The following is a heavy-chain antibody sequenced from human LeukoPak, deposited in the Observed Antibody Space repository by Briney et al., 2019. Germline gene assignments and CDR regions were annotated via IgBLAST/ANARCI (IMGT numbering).Heavy chain of an antibody. D-gene: IGHD6-13*01. Sequence: GASVKVSCKASGGTFSSYAISWVRQAPGQGLEWMGRIIPILGIANYAQKFQGRVTITADKSTSTAYMELSSLRSEDTAVYYCANQLAAAGTRWFDPWGQGTLDTVSS. CDR2: IIPILGIA. J-gene: IGHJ5*02. V-gene: IGHV1-69*04. CDR3: ANQLAAAGTRWFDP. CDR1: GGTFSSYA.